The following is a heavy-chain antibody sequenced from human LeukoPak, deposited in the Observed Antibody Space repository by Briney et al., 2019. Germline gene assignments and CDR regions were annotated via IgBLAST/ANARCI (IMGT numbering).Heavy chain of an antibody. D-gene: IGHD2-8*01. CDR1: GFTFSNYN. V-gene: IGHV3-21*01. CDR2: IRGTGSSI. J-gene: IGHJ4*02. Sequence: GGSLRLSCVASGFTFSNYNMNWVRQAPGKGLEWVSSIRGTGSSIYYADSVKGRFSISRDNAKNSLYLKMNSLRAEDTAVYYCARTPYCTNGICYNRYYFDFWGQGALVTVSS. CDR3: ARTPYCTNGICYNRYYFDF.